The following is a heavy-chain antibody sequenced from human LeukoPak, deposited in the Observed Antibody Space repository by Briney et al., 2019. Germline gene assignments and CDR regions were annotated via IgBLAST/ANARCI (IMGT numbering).Heavy chain of an antibody. J-gene: IGHJ4*02. CDR3: ARYYYDSSGYNFDY. CDR1: GYTFTGYY. Sequence: GAPVKVSCKASGYTFTGYYMHWVRQAPGQGLEWMGRINPNSGGTNYAQKFQGRVTMTRDTSISTAYMELSRLRSDDTAVYYCARYYYDSSGYNFDYWGQGTLVTVSS. D-gene: IGHD3-22*01. V-gene: IGHV1-2*06. CDR2: INPNSGGT.